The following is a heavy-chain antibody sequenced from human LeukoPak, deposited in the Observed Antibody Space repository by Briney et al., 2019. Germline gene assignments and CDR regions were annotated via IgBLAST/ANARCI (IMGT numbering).Heavy chain of an antibody. Sequence: SGFTFSNXXXXXVRQXPGKGXXWFSYLGSGSTTIYYADSVKGRFTTSRDNAKNSLYLQMNSLRVEDTALYYCIKDILPGGLDHWGQGTLVIVSS. D-gene: IGHD2-15*01. CDR2: LGSGSTTI. J-gene: IGHJ4*02. V-gene: IGHV3-48*04. CDR1: GFTFSNXX. CDR3: IKDILPGGLDH.